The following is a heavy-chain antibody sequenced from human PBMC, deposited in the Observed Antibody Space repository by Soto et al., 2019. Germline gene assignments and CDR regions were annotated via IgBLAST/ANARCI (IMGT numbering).Heavy chain of an antibody. J-gene: IGHJ4*02. CDR3: GRSHYDGSYYSDY. CDR2: SRNKANSYTT. CDR1: GFTFSDHY. D-gene: IGHD3-22*01. V-gene: IGHV3-72*01. Sequence: PGGSLRLSCAASGFTFSDHYMDWLRQAPGEGLEWVGRSRNKANSYTTEYAASVKGRFTISRDDSKNSLYLQMNSLNTEDTAVYYCGRSHYDGSYYSDYWGQGTLVTVSS.